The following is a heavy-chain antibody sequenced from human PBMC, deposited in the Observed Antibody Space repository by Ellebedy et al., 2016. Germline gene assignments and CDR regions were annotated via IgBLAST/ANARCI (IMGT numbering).Heavy chain of an antibody. J-gene: IGHJ3*02. CDR3: AREVRGTCSGGSCYFTAFDI. D-gene: IGHD2-15*01. Sequence: ASVKVSCKASGYTFTGYYMHWVRQAPGQGLEWMGWINPNSGGTNYAQKFQGWVTMTRDTSISTAYMELSRLRSDDTAVYYCAREVRGTCSGGSCYFTAFDIWGQGTMVTVSS. V-gene: IGHV1-2*04. CDR2: INPNSGGT. CDR1: GYTFTGYY.